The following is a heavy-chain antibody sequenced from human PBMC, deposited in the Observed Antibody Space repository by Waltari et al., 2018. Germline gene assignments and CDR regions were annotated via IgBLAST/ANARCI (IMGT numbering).Heavy chain of an antibody. CDR2: IQYDGSIK. D-gene: IGHD6-13*01. J-gene: IGHJ6*02. CDR1: GVTLGNYG. Sequence: QVHVVESGGGVVQPGGALRLHCAASGVTLGNYGMHWEGLEWVAVIQYDGSIKNYADSVKGRFTISRENSKNTLYLEMKSLRAEDTAVYYCAREYSRICFHALDGWGQGTAVTVSS. CDR3: AREYSRICFHALDG. V-gene: IGHV3-33*05.